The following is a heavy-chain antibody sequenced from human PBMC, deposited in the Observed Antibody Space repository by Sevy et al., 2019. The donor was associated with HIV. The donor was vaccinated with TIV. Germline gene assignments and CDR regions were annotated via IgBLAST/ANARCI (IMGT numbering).Heavy chain of an antibody. V-gene: IGHV1-18*01. CDR1: GYTFTSYG. Sequence: ASVKVSCKASGYTFTSYGISWVRQAPGQGLEWMGWISAYSGNTNYAQKLQGRVTMTTDTSTSTAYMELRSLRSDDTAVYYCAREGRGGYCSGGSCYSGRYYYYYGMDVWGQGTTVTVSS. D-gene: IGHD2-15*01. CDR2: ISAYSGNT. CDR3: AREGRGGYCSGGSCYSGRYYYYYGMDV. J-gene: IGHJ6*02.